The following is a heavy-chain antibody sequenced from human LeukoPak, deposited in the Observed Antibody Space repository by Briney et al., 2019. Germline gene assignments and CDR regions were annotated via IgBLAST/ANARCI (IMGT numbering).Heavy chain of an antibody. Sequence: PGGSLRPSCAASGFTFSSYAMHWVRQAPGKGLEWVAVISYDGSNKYYADSVKGRFTISRDNSKNTLYLQMNSLRAEDTAVYYCARDGRGRVPAASDYWGQGTLVTVSS. CDR2: ISYDGSNK. V-gene: IGHV3-30-3*01. J-gene: IGHJ4*02. CDR1: GFTFSSYA. CDR3: ARDGRGRVPAASDY. D-gene: IGHD2-2*01.